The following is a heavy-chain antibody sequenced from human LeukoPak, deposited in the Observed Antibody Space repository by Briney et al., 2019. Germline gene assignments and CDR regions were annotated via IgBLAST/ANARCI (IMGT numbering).Heavy chain of an antibody. CDR3: VRERDYYGSGSEDYYFDY. CDR2: SSNKANSYTP. CDR1: GFTFSDHY. V-gene: IGHV3-72*01. J-gene: IGHJ4*02. Sequence: PGGSLRLSCAASGFTFSDHYMDWVRQAREKGLEWVGCSSNKANSYTPQYAASVTGRFTISRDDSKNSLYLQMNSLKTEDTAVYYCVRERDYYGSGSEDYYFDYWGQGTLVTVSS. D-gene: IGHD3-10*01.